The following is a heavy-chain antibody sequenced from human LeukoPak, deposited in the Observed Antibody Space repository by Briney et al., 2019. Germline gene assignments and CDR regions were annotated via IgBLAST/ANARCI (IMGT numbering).Heavy chain of an antibody. CDR3: ARGYCSGGNCYGYGMDV. CDR1: GGSISSGDYY. J-gene: IGHJ6*02. Sequence: SQTLSLTCTVSGGSISSGDYYWSWIRQPPGKGLEWIGYIYYSGSTYYNPSLKSRVTITEDTSKNEFSLKLSSVTAADTAVYYCARGYCSGGNCYGYGMDVWGQGTTVTVSS. D-gene: IGHD2-15*01. V-gene: IGHV4-30-4*01. CDR2: IYYSGST.